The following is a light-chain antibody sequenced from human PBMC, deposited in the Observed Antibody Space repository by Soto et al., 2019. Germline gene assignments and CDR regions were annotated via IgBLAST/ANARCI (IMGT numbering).Light chain of an antibody. V-gene: IGKV3-20*01. CDR1: QSVSSSY. Sequence: EIVLTQSPGTLSLSPGERATLSCRVSQSVSSSYLAWYQQKPGQAPRPLISGASTRATGIPDRFSGSGSGTDFTLTISRLEPEDFAVYYCQQYGSSPLTFGGGTKVDIK. CDR3: QQYGSSPLT. CDR2: GAS. J-gene: IGKJ4*01.